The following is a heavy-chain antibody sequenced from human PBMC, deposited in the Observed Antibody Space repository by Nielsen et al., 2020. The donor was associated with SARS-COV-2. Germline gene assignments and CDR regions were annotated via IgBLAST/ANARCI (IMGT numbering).Heavy chain of an antibody. CDR1: GFTFSDSY. CDR2: ISKSGTTI. CDR3: ARPRDCSGGTCYSGDYFDY. D-gene: IGHD2-15*01. J-gene: IGHJ4*02. Sequence: LSLTCAASGFTFSDSYMSWIRQAPGKGLEWLSYISKSGTTIYYADSVKGRFTISRDNAKKSLYLQMNSLRAEDTAVYYCARPRDCSGGTCYSGDYFDYWGQGTLVTVSS. V-gene: IGHV3-11*04.